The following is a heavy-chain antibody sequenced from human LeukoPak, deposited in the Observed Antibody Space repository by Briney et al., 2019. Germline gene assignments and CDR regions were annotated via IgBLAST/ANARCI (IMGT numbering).Heavy chain of an antibody. D-gene: IGHD6-13*01. CDR3: ARCRGSSNRWFDP. CDR2: IIPILGIA. V-gene: IGHV1-69*04. CDR1: GGTFSSYA. Sequence: SVKVSCKASGGTFSSYAISWVRQAPGQGLEWMGRIIPILGIANYAQKFQGRVTITADKSTSTAYMELSSLRSEDTAVYYCARCRGSSNRWFDPWGQGTLVTVSS. J-gene: IGHJ5*02.